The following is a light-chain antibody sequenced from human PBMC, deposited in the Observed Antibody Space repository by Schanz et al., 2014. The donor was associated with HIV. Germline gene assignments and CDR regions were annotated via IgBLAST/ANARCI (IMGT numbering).Light chain of an antibody. Sequence: QSALTQPASVSGSPGQSITISCTGTSSDVGGYNYVSWYQQHPGKAPKLMIYDVSVRPSGVSNRFSGSKSGNTASLTISGLQADDEAHYYCSSYTSFGTLVFGGGTKLTVL. J-gene: IGLJ3*02. CDR2: DVS. V-gene: IGLV2-14*03. CDR1: SSDVGGYNY. CDR3: SSYTSFGTLV.